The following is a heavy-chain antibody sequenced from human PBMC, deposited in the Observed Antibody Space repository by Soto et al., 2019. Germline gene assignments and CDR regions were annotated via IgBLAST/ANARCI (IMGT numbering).Heavy chain of an antibody. CDR1: GGSFSGYY. Sequence: QVQLQQWGAGLLKPSETLSLTCAVYGGSFSGYYWSCIRQPPGKGLEWIGEINHSGSTNYNPSLKSRVTISVDTSKNQFSLKLSSVTAADTAVYYCAIDRIAYYCGQGTLVTVCS. D-gene: IGHD6-13*01. CDR2: INHSGST. V-gene: IGHV4-34*01. J-gene: IGHJ4*02. CDR3: AIDRIAYY.